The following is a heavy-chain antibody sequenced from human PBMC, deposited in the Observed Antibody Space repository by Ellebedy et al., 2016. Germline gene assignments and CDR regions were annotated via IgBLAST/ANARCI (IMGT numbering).Heavy chain of an antibody. D-gene: IGHD1-7*01. CDR3: AGEGWNFEAFDF. V-gene: IGHV3-21*01. CDR1: GCTLRSYA. CDR2: ISHDSSFR. J-gene: IGHJ3*01. Sequence: GGSLRLXXAASGCTLRSYATNWVRQAPGKGLEWVSSISHDSSFRYYAASVKGRFTISRDNANDSLYLHMNSLRAEDTAVYYCAGEGWNFEAFDFWGQGTMVTVSS.